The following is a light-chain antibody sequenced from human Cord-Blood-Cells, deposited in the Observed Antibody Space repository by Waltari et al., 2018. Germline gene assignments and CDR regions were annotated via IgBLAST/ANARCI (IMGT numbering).Light chain of an antibody. CDR3: SSYTSSSTLV. Sequence: QSALTQPASVSGSPGQSLTIPCTGTSSDVGGYTYVSWYQQHPGKAPKLMIYYVSNRPSGVSNRFSGSKSGNTASLTISGLQAEDEADYYCSSYTSSSTLVFGTGTKVTVL. CDR2: YVS. CDR1: SSDVGGYTY. V-gene: IGLV2-14*01. J-gene: IGLJ1*01.